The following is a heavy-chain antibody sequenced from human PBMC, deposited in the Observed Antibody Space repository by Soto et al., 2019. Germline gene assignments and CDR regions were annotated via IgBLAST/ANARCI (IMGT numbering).Heavy chain of an antibody. Sequence: EVQLVESGGGLVKPGGSLSLSCAASGFTFSSYSMNWVRQAPGKGLEWVSSISSSSSYIYYADSVKGRFTISRDNAKNSLYLQMNSLRAEDTAVYYCAREQQLADFDYWGQGTLVTVSS. CDR3: AREQQLADFDY. D-gene: IGHD6-13*01. J-gene: IGHJ4*02. CDR1: GFTFSSYS. CDR2: ISSSSSYI. V-gene: IGHV3-21*01.